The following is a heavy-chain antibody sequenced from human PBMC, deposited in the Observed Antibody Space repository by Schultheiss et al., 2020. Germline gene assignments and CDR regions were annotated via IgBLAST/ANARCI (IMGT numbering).Heavy chain of an antibody. CDR2: ISYDGSNK. V-gene: IGHV3-30-3*02. Sequence: GGSLRLSCAASGFTFSSYGMHWVRQAPGKGLEWVAVISYDGSNKYYADSVKGRFTISRDNSKNTLYLQMSSLKAEDTAIYYCVKNPFEFGTLSDWFDPWGQGTLVTVSS. CDR3: VKNPFEFGTLSDWFDP. D-gene: IGHD3-16*01. CDR1: GFTFSSYG. J-gene: IGHJ5*02.